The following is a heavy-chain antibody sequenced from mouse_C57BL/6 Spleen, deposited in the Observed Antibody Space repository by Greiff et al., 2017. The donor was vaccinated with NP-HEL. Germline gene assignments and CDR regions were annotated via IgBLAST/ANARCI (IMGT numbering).Heavy chain of an antibody. CDR1: GYTFTSYW. V-gene: IGHV1-50*01. D-gene: IGHD1-1*01. CDR3: ARYAIDYGTRGYFDV. CDR2: IDPSDSYT. J-gene: IGHJ1*03. Sequence: VQLQQPGAELVKPGASVKLSCKASGYTFTSYWMQWVKQRPGQGLEWIGEIDPSDSYTTSNQKFKGKATLTVDTSSSTAYMHLSSLTSEDSAVYYCARYAIDYGTRGYFDVWGTGTTVTVAS.